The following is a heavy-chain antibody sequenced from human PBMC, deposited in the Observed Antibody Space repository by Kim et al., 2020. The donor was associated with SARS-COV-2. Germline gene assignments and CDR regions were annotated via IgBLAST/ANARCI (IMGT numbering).Heavy chain of an antibody. D-gene: IGHD2-2*01. V-gene: IGHV1-18*01. CDR2: ISAYNGNT. Sequence: ASVKVSCKASGYTFTSYGISWVRQAPGQGLEWMGWISAYNGNTNYAQKLQGRVTMTTDTSTSTAYMELRSLRSDDTAVYYCASGDLVGYCSSTSFCFYGMDVWGQGTTVTVSS. CDR3: ASGDLVGYCSSTSFCFYGMDV. CDR1: GYTFTSYG. J-gene: IGHJ6*02.